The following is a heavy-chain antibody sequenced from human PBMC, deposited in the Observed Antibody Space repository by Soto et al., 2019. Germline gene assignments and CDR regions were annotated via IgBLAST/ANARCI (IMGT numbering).Heavy chain of an antibody. D-gene: IGHD5-18*01. CDR2: ISGSGGST. J-gene: IGHJ4*02. Sequence: EVQLLESGGGLVQPGGSLRLSCAASGFTFSSYAMSWVRQAPGKGLEWVSAISGSGGSTYYADSVKGRFTISRDNSKNTLDLQMNSLSAEDTAVYYRAKDSPQLYWPNPTFDYWCQGTLVTVSS. CDR3: AKDSPQLYWPNPTFDY. V-gene: IGHV3-23*01. CDR1: GFTFSSYA.